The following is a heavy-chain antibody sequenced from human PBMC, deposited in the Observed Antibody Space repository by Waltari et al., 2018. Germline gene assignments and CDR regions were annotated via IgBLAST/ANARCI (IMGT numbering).Heavy chain of an antibody. CDR1: GLTVGGTY. CDR2: IYSGGNT. CDR3: ARDPGGRYYFDY. V-gene: IGHV3-53*01. D-gene: IGHD1-26*01. Sequence: GKLWESGGGLFQPGGSRRPSCAASGLTVGGTYMSWVRQARGRGLEWVSVIYSGGNTYYADSVKGRFTISRDNSKNTLYLQMNSLRADDTAVYYCARDPGGRYYFDYWGQGSLVTVSS. J-gene: IGHJ4*02.